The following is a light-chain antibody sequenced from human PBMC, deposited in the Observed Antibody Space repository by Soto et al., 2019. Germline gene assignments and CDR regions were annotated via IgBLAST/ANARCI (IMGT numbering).Light chain of an antibody. CDR1: QSVSSTY. V-gene: IGKV3-20*01. CDR2: GAS. J-gene: IGKJ1*01. Sequence: ETVLTQSPGTLSLSPGERATLSCRASQSVSSTYLAWYEQKPGQAPRLLIYGASSRATCIPDRFSGSGSGTDFTLTISRVEPEDFAVFFCHQFGTSPWTFGQGTKVEIK. CDR3: HQFGTSPWT.